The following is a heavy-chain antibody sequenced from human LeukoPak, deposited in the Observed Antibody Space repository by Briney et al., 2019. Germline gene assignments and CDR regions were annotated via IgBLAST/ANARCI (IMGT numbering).Heavy chain of an antibody. V-gene: IGHV3-30*18. CDR3: AKGTHYYDSSGYWGAFDI. J-gene: IGHJ3*02. Sequence: PGGSLRLSCAASGFTFSDYYMSWIRQAPGKGLEWVVVISYDGGNKYYADSVKGRFAISRDNSKNTLYLQMNSLRAEDTAVYYCAKGTHYYDSSGYWGAFDIWGQGTMVTVSS. CDR1: GFTFSDYY. CDR2: ISYDGGNK. D-gene: IGHD3-22*01.